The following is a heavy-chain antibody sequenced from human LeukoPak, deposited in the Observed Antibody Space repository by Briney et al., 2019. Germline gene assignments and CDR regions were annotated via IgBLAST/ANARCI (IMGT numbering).Heavy chain of an antibody. D-gene: IGHD1/OR15-1a*01. CDR3: ARSMSGTRSKLDY. CDR1: GGSISSYY. J-gene: IGHJ4*02. Sequence: SETLSLTCTVSGGSISSYYWSWIRQPPGKGLEWIGYIYSSGSTNYNPSHESRVTMSVDTSKNQFSLKLSSVTAADTAVYYCARSMSGTRSKLDYGGQGTLVTVSS. V-gene: IGHV4-59*08. CDR2: IYSSGST.